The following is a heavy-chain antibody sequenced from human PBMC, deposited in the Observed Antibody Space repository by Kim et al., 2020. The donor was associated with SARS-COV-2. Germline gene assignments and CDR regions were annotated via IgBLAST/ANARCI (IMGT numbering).Heavy chain of an antibody. J-gene: IGHJ6*02. D-gene: IGHD3-10*01. V-gene: IGHV3-23*01. CDR2: ITASGAST. CDR1: GFTFRNYA. Sequence: GGSLRLSCAVSGFTFRNYAMTWVRQAPGRGLEWVSSITASGASTYSADSVKGRFTISRDNSKNTMYVEMNSLRADDTAVYYCARRITMIRGVAVSGMDVWGQGTTVTVSS. CDR3: ARRITMIRGVAVSGMDV.